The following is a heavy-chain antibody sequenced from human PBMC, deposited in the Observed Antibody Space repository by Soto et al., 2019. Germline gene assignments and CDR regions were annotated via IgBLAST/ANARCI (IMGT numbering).Heavy chain of an antibody. D-gene: IGHD2-15*01. Sequence: GESLKISCRGSGYSFAKYWIGWVRQMPGKGLELVGIIYPDESDTKYSPSFQGQVTISADKSINTAHLQWSSLKASDTAMYYCGRFGLGGSIGGRHYLSFYYYGMDVWGQGTAVTVS. CDR2: IYPDESDT. J-gene: IGHJ6*02. V-gene: IGHV5-51*01. CDR1: GYSFAKYW. CDR3: GRFGLGGSIGGRHYLSFYYYGMDV.